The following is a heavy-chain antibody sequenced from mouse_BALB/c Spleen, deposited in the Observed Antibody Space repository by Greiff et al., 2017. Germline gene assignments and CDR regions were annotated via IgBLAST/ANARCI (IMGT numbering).Heavy chain of an antibody. V-gene: IGHV1-7*01. CDR2: INPSTGYT. Sequence: QVQLQQSGAELAKPGASVKMSCKASGYTFTSYWMHWVKQRPGQGLEWIGYINPSTGYTEYNQKFKDKATLTADKSSSTAYMQLSSLTSEDSAVYYCARWGKLYHGAMDYWGQGTSVTVSA. J-gene: IGHJ4*01. D-gene: IGHD2-12*01. CDR3: ARWGKLYHGAMDY. CDR1: GYTFTSYW.